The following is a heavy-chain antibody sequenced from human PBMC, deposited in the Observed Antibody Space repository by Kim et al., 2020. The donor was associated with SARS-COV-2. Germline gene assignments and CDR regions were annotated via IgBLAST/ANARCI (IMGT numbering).Heavy chain of an antibody. V-gene: IGHV4-61*01. CDR1: GGSVSSGSYY. CDR3: ARGVDTAMVMGS. Sequence: SETLSLTCTVSGGSVSSGSYYWSWIRQPPGKGLEWIGYIYYSGSTNYNPSLKSRVTISVDTSKNQFSLKLSSVTAADTAVYYCARGVDTAMVMGSWGQGT. D-gene: IGHD5-18*01. J-gene: IGHJ5*02. CDR2: IYYSGST.